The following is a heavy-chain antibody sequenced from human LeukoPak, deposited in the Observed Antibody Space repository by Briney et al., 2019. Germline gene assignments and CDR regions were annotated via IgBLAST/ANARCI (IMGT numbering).Heavy chain of an antibody. CDR2: IWYDGSNK. J-gene: IGHJ4*02. Sequence: PGRPLRLSCISSGFSFGDYAMSWVRQAPGKGLEWVAVIWYDGSNKYYADSVKGRFTISRDNSKNTLYLQMNSLRAEDTAVYYCARDWEELDYWGQGTLVTVSS. V-gene: IGHV3-33*01. CDR3: ARDWEELDY. D-gene: IGHD1-26*01. CDR1: GFSFGDYA.